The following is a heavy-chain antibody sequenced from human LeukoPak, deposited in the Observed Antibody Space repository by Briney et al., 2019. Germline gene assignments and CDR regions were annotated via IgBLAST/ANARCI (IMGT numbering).Heavy chain of an antibody. Sequence: SETLSLTCSVSGYSISSGYYWVWIRQPPGKGLEWIGSIYSSGSTYYNPSLKSRVIIIIDTPKNHFSLTLSSVTAADTAVYYCARSDGYGLVGIWGQGTMVTVSS. CDR2: IYSSGST. J-gene: IGHJ3*02. D-gene: IGHD3-10*01. CDR3: ARSDGYGLVGI. V-gene: IGHV4-38-2*02. CDR1: GYSISSGYY.